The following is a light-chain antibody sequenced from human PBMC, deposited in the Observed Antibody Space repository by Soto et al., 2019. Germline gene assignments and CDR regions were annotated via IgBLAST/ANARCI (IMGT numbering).Light chain of an antibody. V-gene: IGLV2-14*01. J-gene: IGLJ1*01. CDR3: VSYTSSTTYV. CDR2: EVT. Sequence: QSVLSQPASVSGAPGQSITISCTGSSSDFTNYHYVSCYRQHPGKAPKLIIHEVTNRPSGVSNRFSGSKSGSTASLIISGLQAEDEADYYCVSYTSSTTYVFGTGTKVTVL. CDR1: SSDFTNYHY.